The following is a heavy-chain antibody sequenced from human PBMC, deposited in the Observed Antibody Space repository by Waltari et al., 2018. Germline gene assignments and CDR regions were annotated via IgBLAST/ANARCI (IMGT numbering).Heavy chain of an antibody. D-gene: IGHD3-9*01. CDR2: IDSDGTRT. J-gene: IGHJ4*02. V-gene: IGHV3-74*01. CDR3: GRESKTDWYVDY. Sequence: EVQMVASGGGLVQPGGSLSLPCAASGFTFGGCWVHWVRHSPGRGLVWVARIDSDGTRTAYADSVKGRATISRDNAKNIVYLQMDNLSHEDTAVYYCGRESKTDWYVDYWGQGTRVTVSS. CDR1: GFTFGGCW.